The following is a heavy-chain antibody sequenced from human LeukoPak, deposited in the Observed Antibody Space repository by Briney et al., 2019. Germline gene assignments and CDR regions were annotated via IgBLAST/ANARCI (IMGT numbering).Heavy chain of an antibody. J-gene: IGHJ6*04. CDR2: IYYSGST. V-gene: IGHV4-39*01. D-gene: IGHD3-22*01. CDR1: GGSISSSSYY. CDR3: XXXXYDSSGSELDV. Sequence: SETLSLTCTVSGGSISSSSYYWGWIRQPPGKGLEWIGSIYYSGSTYYNPSLKSRVTISVDTSKNQFSLKLSSVTAADTAVYXXXXXXYDSSGSELDVWGKGTTVTISS.